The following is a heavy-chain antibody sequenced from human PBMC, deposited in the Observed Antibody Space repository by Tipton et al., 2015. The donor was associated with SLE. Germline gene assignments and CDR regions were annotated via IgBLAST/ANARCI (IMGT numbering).Heavy chain of an antibody. D-gene: IGHD3-3*01. J-gene: IGHJ6*03. CDR2: IYSGGSST. CDR3: AKTPRRSYDFWSGYYPHYMDV. Sequence: SLRLSCAASGFTFSSCAMSWVRQAPGKGLEWVSVIYSGGSSTYYADSVKGRFIISRDNSKNTLYLQMNSLRAEDTAVYYCAKTPRRSYDFWSGYYPHYMDVWGKGTTVIISS. V-gene: IGHV3-23*03. CDR1: GFTFSSCA.